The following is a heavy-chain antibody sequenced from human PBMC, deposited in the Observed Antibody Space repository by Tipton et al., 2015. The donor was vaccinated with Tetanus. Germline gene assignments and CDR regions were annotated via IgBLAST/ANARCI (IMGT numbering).Heavy chain of an antibody. Sequence: SLRLSCAASGFIFSSYGIHWVRQAPGKGLEWVAVSWYDGTDQYYADSVKGRFTLSRANSKNTLYLEMNSPRAEDTALYYCAREADCSGGSCFSGDFDNWGQGTQVTVSS. V-gene: IGHV3-33*01. CDR1: GFIFSSYG. J-gene: IGHJ4*02. D-gene: IGHD2-15*01. CDR3: AREADCSGGSCFSGDFDN. CDR2: SWYDGTDQ.